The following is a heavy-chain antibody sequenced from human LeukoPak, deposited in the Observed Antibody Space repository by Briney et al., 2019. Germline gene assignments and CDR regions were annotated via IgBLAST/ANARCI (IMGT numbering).Heavy chain of an antibody. V-gene: IGHV3-7*01. CDR2: INQDESSK. J-gene: IGHJ3*02. CDR1: GFTFSSYW. D-gene: IGHD1-26*01. CDR3: AKGSIVGATRTAFDI. Sequence: GGSLRLSCAVSGFTFSSYWMGWVRQAPGKGLAWVANINQDESSKYYEDSVKGRFTISRDNADNSLYLQMNSLGAEDTAVYYCAKGSIVGATRTAFDIWGQGTRVTVSS.